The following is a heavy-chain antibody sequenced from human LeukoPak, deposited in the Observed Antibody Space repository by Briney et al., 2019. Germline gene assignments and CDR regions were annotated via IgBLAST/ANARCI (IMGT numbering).Heavy chain of an antibody. V-gene: IGHV3-23*01. CDR1: GFTFPSFA. CDR2: LNGAGGST. CDR3: AKAADTGYDTLWASYRYGFAD. D-gene: IGHD3-16*02. Sequence: PGGSLRLSCAGSGFTFPSFAMSWVRQAPGKGLEWVSTLNGAGGSTYYSDSVKGRFTISRDNFRNTLHLEMNILRAEDTAVYYCAKAADTGYDTLWASYRYGFADWGQGTLVTVSS. J-gene: IGHJ4*02.